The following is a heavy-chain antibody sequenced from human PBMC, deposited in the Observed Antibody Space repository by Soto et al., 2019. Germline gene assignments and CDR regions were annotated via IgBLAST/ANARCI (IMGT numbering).Heavy chain of an antibody. CDR3: ARSYGSWSRAFDY. CDR2: VIPMLSMS. D-gene: IGHD3-10*01. J-gene: IGHJ4*02. Sequence: QVHLGQSGVEVKKPGSSVRVSCKASGDTFSSYTINWVRQAPGLGLEWMGRVIPMLSMSNYALKFQGRVTMTADKSTNTAYMELSSLRSEDTATYYCARSYGSWSRAFDYWGQGALVTVSS. CDR1: GDTFSSYT. V-gene: IGHV1-69*02.